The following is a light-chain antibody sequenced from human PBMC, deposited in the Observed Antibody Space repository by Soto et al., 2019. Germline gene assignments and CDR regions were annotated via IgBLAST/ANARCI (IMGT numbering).Light chain of an antibody. V-gene: IGKV2-24*01. J-gene: IGKJ1*01. CDR2: QVS. Sequence: DIVMTQTPLSSPVTLGQAASISCRSSQSLVHNDGNTYLSWFQQRPGQPPRLLIYQVSDRFSGVPDRFSGSGAGTNFTLIISRVETEDFGVYYCMQATQSSWTFGQGTKVDIK. CDR1: QSLVHNDGNTY. CDR3: MQATQSSWT.